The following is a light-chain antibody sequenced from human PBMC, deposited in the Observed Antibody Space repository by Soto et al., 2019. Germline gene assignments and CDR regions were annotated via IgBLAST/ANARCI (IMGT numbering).Light chain of an antibody. CDR2: GAS. J-gene: IGKJ1*01. V-gene: IGKV3-20*01. CDR1: QSVTSTY. Sequence: EIVFTQSPATLSVSAVERANLSCRASQSVTSTYLAWYQQKPGKAPRLLIYGASSRATGIPDRFSGSGSGTHFTLTISRLEPEDFAVYYCQQYGNSRWTFGQGTKGDIK. CDR3: QQYGNSRWT.